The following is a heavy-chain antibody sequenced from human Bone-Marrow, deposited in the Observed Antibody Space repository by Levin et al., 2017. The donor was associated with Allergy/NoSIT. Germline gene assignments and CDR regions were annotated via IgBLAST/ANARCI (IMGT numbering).Heavy chain of an antibody. CDR2: MNPNSGNT. Sequence: GESLKISCKASGYTFTSYDINWVRQATGQGLEWMGWMNPNSGNTGYAQKFQGRVTMTRNTSISTAYMELSSLRSEDTAVYYCARNAGSGYYFVFYYYYGMDVWGQGTTVTVSS. V-gene: IGHV1-8*01. CDR1: GYTFTSYD. J-gene: IGHJ6*02. CDR3: ARNAGSGYYFVFYYYYGMDV. D-gene: IGHD3-22*01.